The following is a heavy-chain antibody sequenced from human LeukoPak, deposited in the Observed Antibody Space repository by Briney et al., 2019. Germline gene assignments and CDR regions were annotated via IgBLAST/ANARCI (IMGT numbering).Heavy chain of an antibody. J-gene: IGHJ5*02. Sequence: SETLSLTCTVSGGSISSSSYYWGWIRQPPGKGLEWIGSIYYSGSTYYNPSLKSRVTISVDTSKNHFSLELSSATAADTAIYYCARGGYYGSGNDFRFDPWGQGTLVTVSS. CDR3: ARGGYYGSGNDFRFDP. CDR2: IYYSGST. V-gene: IGHV4-39*02. D-gene: IGHD3-10*01. CDR1: GGSISSSSYY.